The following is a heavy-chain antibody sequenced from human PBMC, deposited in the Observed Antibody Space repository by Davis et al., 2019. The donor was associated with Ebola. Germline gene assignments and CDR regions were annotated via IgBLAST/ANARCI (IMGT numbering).Heavy chain of an antibody. CDR2: INPSGGST. Sequence: ASVKVSCKASGYTFTSYYMHWVRQAPGQGLEWMGIINPSGGSTSYAQKFQGRVTMTRDTSTSTVYMELSSLRSEDTAVYYCARGGYGGNQGPLDAFDIWGQGTMVTVSS. CDR1: GYTFTSYY. D-gene: IGHD4-23*01. CDR3: ARGGYGGNQGPLDAFDI. J-gene: IGHJ3*02. V-gene: IGHV1-46*01.